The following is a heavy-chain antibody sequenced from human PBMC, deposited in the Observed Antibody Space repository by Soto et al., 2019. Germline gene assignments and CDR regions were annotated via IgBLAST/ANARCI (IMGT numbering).Heavy chain of an antibody. D-gene: IGHD6-13*01. Sequence: SETLSRTCTVSGGSGSSGSYYWGWIRQPPGKGLEWIGYIYYSGSTNYNPSLKSRVTISVDTSKNQFSLKLSSVTAADTAVYYCAADHPYSSSWWGQGTLVTVS. J-gene: IGHJ4*02. CDR2: IYYSGST. CDR3: AADHPYSSSW. CDR1: GGSGSSGSYY. V-gene: IGHV4-61*01.